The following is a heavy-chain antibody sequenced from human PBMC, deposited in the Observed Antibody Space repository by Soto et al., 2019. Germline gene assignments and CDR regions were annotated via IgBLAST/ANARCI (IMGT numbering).Heavy chain of an antibody. V-gene: IGHV3-23*01. Sequence: EVQLLESGGGLVQPGGSLRLSCAVSRFTFSSYSFSWVRQPPGKGLEWIARISVSGGSTHYADSVKGRFTVSRDNSKNPLYLKINNLGAEDPAVYYCANLSRNIKTWFDPWGQGTLVTVSS. CDR2: ISVSGGST. CDR1: RFTFSSYS. J-gene: IGHJ5*02. CDR3: ANLSRNIKTWFDP.